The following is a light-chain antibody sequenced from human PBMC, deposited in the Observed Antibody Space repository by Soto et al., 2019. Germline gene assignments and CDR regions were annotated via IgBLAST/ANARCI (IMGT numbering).Light chain of an antibody. Sequence: DMVMTESPNSLPVSPGEPASISCRSSQSLLHSNGYNYLDWYLQKPGQSPQLLIYLGSNRASGVPDRFSCSGSGTDFTLKISGVEAEDDGVYCCMLALLPPITGGRGTRLEIK. CDR3: MLALLPPIT. CDR2: LGS. V-gene: IGKV2-28*01. J-gene: IGKJ5*01. CDR1: QSLLHSNGYNY.